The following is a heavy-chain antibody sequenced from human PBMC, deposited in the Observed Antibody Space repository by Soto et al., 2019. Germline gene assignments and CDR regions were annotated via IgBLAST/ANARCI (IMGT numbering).Heavy chain of an antibody. V-gene: IGHV4-59*01. CDR3: AGLRGEVGSPIDY. CDR1: DVSISSGY. Sequence: LSHTCSVSDVSISSGYWSWIRQPPGKGLEWIGYISYSGSTNYNPSLKSRVTMSVDTPKNHFSLRLGSVTTADTAVYNGAGLRGEVGSPIDYWGQGTLV. D-gene: IGHD2-15*01. CDR2: ISYSGST. J-gene: IGHJ4*02.